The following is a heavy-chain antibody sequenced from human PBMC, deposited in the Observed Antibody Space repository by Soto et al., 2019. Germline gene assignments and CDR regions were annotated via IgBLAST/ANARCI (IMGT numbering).Heavy chain of an antibody. CDR2: IYSGGST. D-gene: IGHD6-19*01. CDR1: GFTVSSNY. J-gene: IGHJ6*02. Sequence: GGSLRLSCAASGFTVSSNYMSWVRQAPGKGLEWVSVIYSGGSTYHADSVKGRFTISRDNSKNTLYLQMNSLRAEDTAVYYCAGRGWYGYPDYYYYGMDVWGQGTTVTVSS. CDR3: AGRGWYGYPDYYYYGMDV. V-gene: IGHV3-53*01.